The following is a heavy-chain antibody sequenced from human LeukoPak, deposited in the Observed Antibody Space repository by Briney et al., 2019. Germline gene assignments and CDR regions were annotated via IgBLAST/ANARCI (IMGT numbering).Heavy chain of an antibody. D-gene: IGHD1-20*01. J-gene: IGHJ4*02. Sequence: GRSLRLSCAASGFXFSSYGIHWVRQAPGKGLEWVAVIWSDGSDKFYADSVTGRFIISRDNTKNTLYLQMNSLTAEDTAVYYCARDDYITSSLDYWGQGTLVTVSS. CDR1: GFXFSSYG. CDR3: ARDDYITSSLDY. V-gene: IGHV3-33*01. CDR2: IWSDGSDK.